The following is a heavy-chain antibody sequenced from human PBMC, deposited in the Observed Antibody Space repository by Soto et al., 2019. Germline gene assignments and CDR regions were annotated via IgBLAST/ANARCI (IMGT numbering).Heavy chain of an antibody. CDR1: GLTLSEFG. CDR3: ATSNYGERD. J-gene: IGHJ4*02. V-gene: IGHV3-23*01. CDR2: VSGSGDRT. Sequence: ELQVLESGGGLVQPGGSLRLTCAASGLTLSEFGTSWVRQAPGKGLEWVSFVSGSGDRTYYTDSVKGRFTISRDSSKNTVCLQMNSLRAEDTAVYYCATSNYGERDWGQGTLVTVSS. D-gene: IGHD3-10*01.